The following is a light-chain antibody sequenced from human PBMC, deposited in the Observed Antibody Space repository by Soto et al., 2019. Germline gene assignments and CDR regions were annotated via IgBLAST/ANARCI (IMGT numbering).Light chain of an antibody. CDR3: LQYDNWPRT. CDR1: QSVSSD. CDR2: SAS. J-gene: IGKJ1*01. Sequence: EIVMTQSPVTLSVSPGETATLSCRASQSVSSDLAWYQQKPGQSPRLLIYSASTRATGIPARFSGSGFGTEFSLIISSLQSEDFALYFCLQYDNWPRTFGHGTRVEIK. V-gene: IGKV3-15*01.